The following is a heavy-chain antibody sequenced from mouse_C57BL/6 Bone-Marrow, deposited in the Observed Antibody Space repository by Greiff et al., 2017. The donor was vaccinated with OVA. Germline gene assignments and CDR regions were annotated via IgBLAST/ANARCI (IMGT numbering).Heavy chain of an antibody. V-gene: IGHV1-19*01. Sequence: VQLQQSGPVLVKPGASVKMSCKASGYTFTDYYMNWVKQSHGKSLEWIGVINPYNGGTSYNQKFKGKATLTVDKSSSTAYMELNSLTSEDSAVYYCARKVYYYGSRDWYFDVWGTGTTVTVSS. D-gene: IGHD1-1*01. CDR3: ARKVYYYGSRDWYFDV. CDR2: INPYNGGT. CDR1: GYTFTDYY. J-gene: IGHJ1*03.